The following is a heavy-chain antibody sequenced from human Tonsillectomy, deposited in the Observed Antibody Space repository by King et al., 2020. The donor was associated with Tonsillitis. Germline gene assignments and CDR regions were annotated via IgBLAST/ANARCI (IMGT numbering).Heavy chain of an antibody. CDR2: IYYTGST. CDR3: ASGIGLEGDYYYHGMEV. CDR1: GGSISRYY. J-gene: IGHJ6*02. V-gene: IGHV4-59*01. D-gene: IGHD1-1*01. Sequence: QLQESGPGLVKPSETLSLTCTVSGGSISRYYWSWIRQPPGKGLEWIGYIYYTGSTTYNPSLKSRVTISVDTSKKQFSLKLSSVTAADTAVYYCASGIGLEGDYYYHGMEVWGQGTTVTVSS.